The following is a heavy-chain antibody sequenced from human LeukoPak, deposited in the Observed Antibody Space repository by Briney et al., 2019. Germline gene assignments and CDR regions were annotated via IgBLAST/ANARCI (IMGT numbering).Heavy chain of an antibody. V-gene: IGHV3-7*03. CDR2: IKQDGSEK. D-gene: IGHD3-3*01. J-gene: IGHJ4*02. Sequence: GGSLRLSCAASGFTFSSYWMSWVRQAPGKGLEWVANIKQDGSEKYYVDSVKGRFTISRDNAKNSLYLQMNSLRAEDTAVYYCARDWTIFGVDYADYWGQGTLATVSS. CDR1: GFTFSSYW. CDR3: ARDWTIFGVDYADY.